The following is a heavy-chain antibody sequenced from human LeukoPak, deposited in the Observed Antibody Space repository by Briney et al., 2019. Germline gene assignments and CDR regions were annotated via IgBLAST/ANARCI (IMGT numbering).Heavy chain of an antibody. V-gene: IGHV3-30-3*01. J-gene: IGHJ4*02. Sequence: GGSLRLSCAASGFTFSSYAMHWVRQAPGKGLEWVAVISYDGSNKYYADSVKGRFTISRDNSKNTLYLQMNSLRAEDTAVYYCARELGTTYYDFWSGHGTLDYWGQGTLVTVSS. CDR3: ARELGTTYYDFWSGHGTLDY. CDR1: GFTFSSYA. CDR2: ISYDGSNK. D-gene: IGHD3-3*01.